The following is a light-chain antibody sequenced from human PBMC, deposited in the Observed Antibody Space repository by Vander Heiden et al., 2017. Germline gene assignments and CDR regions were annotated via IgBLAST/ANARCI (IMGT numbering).Light chain of an antibody. CDR3: QVWDSGSLL. J-gene: IGLJ2*01. Sequence: SYDLTQPLSVSVALGQPASITCGGHNIEDKNVHLYRQRPGQAPMLVIYRDSSRPSGIRERFSGSNSGNTATLIISGAQAADEADYDCQVWDSGSLLFGGGTKLTVL. V-gene: IGLV3-9*01. CDR2: RDS. CDR1: NIEDKN.